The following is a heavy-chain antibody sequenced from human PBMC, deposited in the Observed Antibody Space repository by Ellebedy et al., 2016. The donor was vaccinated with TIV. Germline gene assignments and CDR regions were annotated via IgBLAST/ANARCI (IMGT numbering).Heavy chain of an antibody. CDR3: ARGGVPQYLHPFDY. CDR2: INPSGGGT. CDR1: GYTFTSYH. Sequence: AASVKVSCKASGYTFTSYHMYWVRQPPGQELEWMGLINPSGGGTTYAPKFQGRVTMTRDTSTSTVYMGLSTLRSEDTAVYYCARGGVPQYLHPFDYWGQGTLVTVSS. J-gene: IGHJ4*02. D-gene: IGHD2/OR15-2a*01. V-gene: IGHV1-46*01.